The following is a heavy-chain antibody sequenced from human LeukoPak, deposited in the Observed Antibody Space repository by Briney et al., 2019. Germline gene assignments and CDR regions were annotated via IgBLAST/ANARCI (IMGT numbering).Heavy chain of an antibody. CDR2: IYSGGST. J-gene: IGHJ6*02. V-gene: IGHV3-53*01. CDR1: GFTVSGNY. CDR3: ARDRPRAV. Sequence: GGSLRLSCAASGFTVSGNYMSWVRQAPGRGLEWVSVIYSGGSTYYADSVKGRFTISRDNSKNTLYLQMDGLRAEDTAVYYCARDRPRAVWGQGTTVTVSS.